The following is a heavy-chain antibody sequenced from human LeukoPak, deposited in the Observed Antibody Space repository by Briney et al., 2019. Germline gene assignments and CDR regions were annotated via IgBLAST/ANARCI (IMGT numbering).Heavy chain of an antibody. D-gene: IGHD1-1*01. CDR2: IRQDGSKK. CDR1: GFTFSSYW. CDR3: ARTGTSFDY. V-gene: IGHV3-7*01. J-gene: IGHJ4*02. Sequence: SGGSLRLSCAASGFTFSSYWMSWVRQAPGKGLEWVANIRQDGSKKFYVDSVKGRFTISRDNAKNSLYLQINSLRAEDTAVYYCARTGTSFDYWGQGPLVTVSS.